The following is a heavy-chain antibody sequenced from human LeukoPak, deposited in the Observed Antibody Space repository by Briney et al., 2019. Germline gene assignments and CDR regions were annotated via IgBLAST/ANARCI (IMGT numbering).Heavy chain of an antibody. Sequence: GASVKVSCKASGYTFTSCGISWVRQAPGQGLEWMGWISAYKGNTNYAQKLQGRVTMTTDTSTSTAYMEVRSLRSDDTAVYYCARAPSSYRDYSEFPDLFDFWGQGTLVTVSS. D-gene: IGHD4-17*01. CDR1: GYTFTSCG. CDR3: ARAPSSYRDYSEFPDLFDF. J-gene: IGHJ4*02. V-gene: IGHV1-18*01. CDR2: ISAYKGNT.